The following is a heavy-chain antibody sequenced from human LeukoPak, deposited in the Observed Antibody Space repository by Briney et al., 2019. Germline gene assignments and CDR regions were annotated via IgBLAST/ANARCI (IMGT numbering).Heavy chain of an antibody. CDR1: GFTFDDYG. V-gene: IGHV3-9*01. D-gene: IGHD5-18*01. CDR3: ARSTHRHRYTDALDV. Sequence: PGGSLRLSCAASGFTFDDYGMNWVRQAPGKGLEWVSGISWNSGFIVYADSVKGRFTISRDNAKNSLYLQMNSLRPEDTALYYCARSTHRHRYTDALDVWGQGTVVTVSS. J-gene: IGHJ3*01. CDR2: ISWNSGFI.